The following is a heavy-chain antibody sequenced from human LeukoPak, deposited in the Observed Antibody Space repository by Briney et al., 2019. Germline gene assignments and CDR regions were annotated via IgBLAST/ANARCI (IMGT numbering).Heavy chain of an antibody. CDR3: ARDGPAQMVDFDY. V-gene: IGHV1-2*02. J-gene: IGHJ4*02. CDR2: IYPYTGAT. CDR1: GYTFSGTGWY. D-gene: IGHD3-10*01. Sequence: DSVNVSCKASGYTFSGTGWYLYWLRQAPGQGLECMGWIYPYTGATHYAQKFQGRVAMTRDTSISTAYMELSRLRPDDTAVYYCARDGPAQMVDFDYWGQGTLVTVSS.